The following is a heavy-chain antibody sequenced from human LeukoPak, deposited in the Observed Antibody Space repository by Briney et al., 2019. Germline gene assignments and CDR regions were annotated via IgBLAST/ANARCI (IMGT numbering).Heavy chain of an antibody. J-gene: IGHJ4*02. CDR3: ARLDDSSGYYSHFDY. CDR2: IYPGDSDT. D-gene: IGHD3-22*01. CDR1: GYSFTSYW. Sequence: GESLKISCKRSGYSFTSYWIGWVRQMPGKGLEWMGIIYPGDSDTRYSPSFQGQVTISADKSISTAYLQWSSLKASDTAMYYCARLDDSSGYYSHFDYWGQGTLVTVSS. V-gene: IGHV5-51*01.